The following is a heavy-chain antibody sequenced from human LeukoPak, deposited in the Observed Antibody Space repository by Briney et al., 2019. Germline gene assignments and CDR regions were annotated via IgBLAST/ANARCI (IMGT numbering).Heavy chain of an antibody. V-gene: IGHV3-48*03. D-gene: IGHD2-2*01. CDR3: ARGIGVPAAMALLALDY. CDR2: ISSSGSTI. J-gene: IGHJ4*02. CDR1: GFTFSSYE. Sequence: GGSLRLSCAASGFTFSSYEMNWVRQAPGKGLEWVSYISSSGSTIYYADSVKGRFTISRDNAKNSLYLQMNSLRAEDTAVYYCARGIGVPAAMALLALDYWGQGTLVTVSS.